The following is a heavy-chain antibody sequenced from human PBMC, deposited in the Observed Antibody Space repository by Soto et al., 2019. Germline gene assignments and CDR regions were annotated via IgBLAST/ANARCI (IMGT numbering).Heavy chain of an antibody. Sequence: SETLSLTCTVSGGSISSYYWSWIRQPPGKGLEWIGYIYYSGSTNYSPSLKSRVTISVDTSKNQFSLKLSSVTAADTAVYYCARGTPVLVDYWGQGTLVTVSS. D-gene: IGHD3-3*01. J-gene: IGHJ4*02. V-gene: IGHV4-59*01. CDR1: GGSISSYY. CDR3: ARGTPVLVDY. CDR2: IYYSGST.